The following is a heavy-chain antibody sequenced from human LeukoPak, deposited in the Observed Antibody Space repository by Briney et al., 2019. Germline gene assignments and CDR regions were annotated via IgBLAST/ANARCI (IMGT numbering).Heavy chain of an antibody. V-gene: IGHV5-51*01. CDR3: ARQWLFDY. CDR2: IIPVDSDT. Sequence: GESLKISCKASGYGFSTYWIAWVRQMPGKGLEWIGIIIPVDSDTRYSPSFQGQVTISADKSISTAYLQWSSLKASDTAIYYCARQWLFDYWGQGTLVTVSS. CDR1: GYGFSTYW. D-gene: IGHD6-19*01. J-gene: IGHJ4*02.